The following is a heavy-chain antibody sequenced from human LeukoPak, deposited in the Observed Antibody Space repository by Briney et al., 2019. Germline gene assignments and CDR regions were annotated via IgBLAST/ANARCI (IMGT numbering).Heavy chain of an antibody. Sequence: GASVTVSFKASGYTFTDYSIHWVRQAPGQGLEGMGWITPKNGDTSYAQKFQGRVTMTRDTSISTAHMEVSRLTSEDTAVYYCAREIVHSGGDSWGQGTLVIVSS. CDR3: AREIVHSGGDS. CDR2: ITPKNGDT. D-gene: IGHD1-26*01. V-gene: IGHV1-2*02. CDR1: GYTFTDYS. J-gene: IGHJ4*02.